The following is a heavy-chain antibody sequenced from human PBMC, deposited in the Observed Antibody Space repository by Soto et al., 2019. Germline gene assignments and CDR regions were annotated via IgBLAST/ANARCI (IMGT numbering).Heavy chain of an antibody. J-gene: IGHJ4*02. V-gene: IGHV4-59*11. D-gene: IGHD6-19*01. CDR1: GGSMSGHC. CDR2: IWYSGGT. Sequence: PSETLSLTCTVSGGSMSGHCWSWLRQPPGKGLEWIGYIWYSGGTNYNPSLKSRVTIWVDSSNNQFSLEVRSVTAADTAVYYCARERAVAGNDYFDYWGQGTLVTVSS. CDR3: ARERAVAGNDYFDY.